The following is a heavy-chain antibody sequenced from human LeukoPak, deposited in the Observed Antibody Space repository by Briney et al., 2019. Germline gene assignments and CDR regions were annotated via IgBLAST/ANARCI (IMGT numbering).Heavy chain of an antibody. D-gene: IGHD3-22*01. J-gene: IGHJ4*02. CDR3: ATVVVGHKYYFDY. CDR2: IIPIFGTA. Sequence: SVKVSCKASGGTFSSYAISWVRQAPGQGLEWMGRIIPIFGTANYAQKFQGRVTITTDESTSTAYMELSSLRSEDTAVYNCATVVVGHKYYFDYWGQGTLVTVSS. V-gene: IGHV1-69*05. CDR1: GGTFSSYA.